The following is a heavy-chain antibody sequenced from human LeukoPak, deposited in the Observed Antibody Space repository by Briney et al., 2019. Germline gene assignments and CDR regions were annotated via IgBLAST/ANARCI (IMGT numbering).Heavy chain of an antibody. CDR3: AREGYCNGGRCYWSY. D-gene: IGHD2-15*01. V-gene: IGHV4-59*01. CDR2: IDDSGST. CDR1: GGSIRSYY. Sequence: PSETLSLTCPVSGGSIRSYYWSWIRQPPGKGLEWIGFIDDSGSTNYNPSLKSRVTISLDTSKNQFTLKLRSVTAADTAVYYCAREGYCNGGRCYWSYWGQGTLVTVSS. J-gene: IGHJ4*02.